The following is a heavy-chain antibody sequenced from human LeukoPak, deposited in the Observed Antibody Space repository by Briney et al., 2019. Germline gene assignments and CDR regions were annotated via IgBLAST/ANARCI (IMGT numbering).Heavy chain of an antibody. V-gene: IGHV4-34*01. J-gene: IGHJ5*02. D-gene: IGHD3-10*01. Sequence: PSETLSLTCAVYGGSFSGYYWSWIRQPPGKGLEWIGEINHSGSTNYNPSLKSRVTISVDTSKNQFSLKLSSVTAADTAVYYCARVPPPMVRGVIITRNWFDPWGQGTLVTVSS. CDR1: GGSFSGYY. CDR2: INHSGST. CDR3: ARVPPPMVRGVIITRNWFDP.